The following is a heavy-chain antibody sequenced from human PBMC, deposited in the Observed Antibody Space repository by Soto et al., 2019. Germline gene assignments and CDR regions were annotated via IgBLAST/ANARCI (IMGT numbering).Heavy chain of an antibody. CDR3: AREGDSHAFRGFDL. V-gene: IGHV3-30*03. CDR2: IRDDGKKT. J-gene: IGHJ5*02. D-gene: IGHD5-18*01. Sequence: PGGSLRLSCAASGFTFSSYSMNWVRQAPGKGLQWVAVIRDDGKKTNYATSVRGRFTVSRDMSKSTIFLQMNNLRIDDSAIYSCAREGDSHAFRGFDLWGQGTPVTVSS. CDR1: GFTFSSYS.